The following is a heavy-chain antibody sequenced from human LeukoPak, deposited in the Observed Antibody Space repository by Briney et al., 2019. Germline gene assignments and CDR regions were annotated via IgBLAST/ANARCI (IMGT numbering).Heavy chain of an antibody. V-gene: IGHV4-39*07. Sequence: SETLSLTCTVSGGSISSSSYYWGWIRQPPGKGLEWIGSIYYSGSTYYNPSLKSRVTISVDTSKNQFSLKLSSVAAADTAVYYCRVDTPFFDYWGQGTLVTVSS. CDR1: GGSISSSSYY. J-gene: IGHJ4*02. CDR3: RVDTPFFDY. CDR2: IYYSGST. D-gene: IGHD5-18*01.